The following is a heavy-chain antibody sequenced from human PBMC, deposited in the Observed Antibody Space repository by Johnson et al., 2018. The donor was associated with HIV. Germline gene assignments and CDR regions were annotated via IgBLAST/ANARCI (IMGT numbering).Heavy chain of an antibody. CDR2: ISYDGSNK. J-gene: IGHJ3*02. V-gene: IGHV3-30*04. D-gene: IGHD6-13*01. CDR1: GLTFSSYA. Sequence: QMQLVESGGGLVQPGRSLRLSCAASGLTFSSYAMHWVRQAPGKGLEWVAVISYDGSNKYYADPVKGRFTISRDNSKNTLYLQMNSLRAGDTAVYYCARDSGRYSSSWATFGAFDIWGQGTMVTVSS. CDR3: ARDSGRYSSSWATFGAFDI.